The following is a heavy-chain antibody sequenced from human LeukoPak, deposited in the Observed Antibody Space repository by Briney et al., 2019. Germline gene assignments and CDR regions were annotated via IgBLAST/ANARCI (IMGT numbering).Heavy chain of an antibody. Sequence: GGSLRLSCAASGFTFSSCAMSWVRQAPGKGLEWVSAISGSGGSTYYADSVKGRFTISRDNSKNTLYLQMNSLRAEDTAVYYCAKERKYYYDSSGYLFDPWGQGTLVTVSS. CDR2: ISGSGGST. D-gene: IGHD3-22*01. CDR3: AKERKYYYDSSGYLFDP. V-gene: IGHV3-23*01. J-gene: IGHJ5*02. CDR1: GFTFSSCA.